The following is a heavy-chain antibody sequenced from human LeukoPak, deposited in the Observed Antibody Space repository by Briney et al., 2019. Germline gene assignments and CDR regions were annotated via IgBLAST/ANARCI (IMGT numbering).Heavy chain of an antibody. CDR3: AIIQFPADCGGDCYSAFDY. Sequence: ASVKISCKASGYTFTTYYMHWVRQAPGQGLEWMGIINPSGGSTTYAQKFQGRVTMTRDTSTSTVYMELSSLRSEDTAVYYCAIIQFPADCGGDCYSAFDYWGQGTLVTVSS. CDR1: GYTFTTYY. J-gene: IGHJ4*02. D-gene: IGHD2-21*02. CDR2: INPSGGST. V-gene: IGHV1-46*01.